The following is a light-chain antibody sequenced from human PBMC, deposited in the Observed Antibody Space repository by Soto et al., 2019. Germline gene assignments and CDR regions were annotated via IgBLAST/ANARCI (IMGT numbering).Light chain of an antibody. J-gene: IGKJ1*01. V-gene: IGKV1-5*03. CDR2: KAS. Sequence: DIQMTQSPSTLSASVGDRVTLTCRASQSISIWLAWYQQKPGKPPKLLIYKASSLESGVPSRFSGSGSGTEFTLTISSLQPDDFATYYCQQYDSSPWTFGLGTMVEIK. CDR3: QQYDSSPWT. CDR1: QSISIW.